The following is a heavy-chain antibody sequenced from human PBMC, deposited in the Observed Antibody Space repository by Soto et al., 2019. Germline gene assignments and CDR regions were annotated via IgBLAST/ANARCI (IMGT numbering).Heavy chain of an antibody. V-gene: IGHV3-23*01. Sequence: GGSLRLSCAASGFTFSSYAISWVRQAPGKGLEWASAISGSGGSTYYADSVKGRFTISRDNSKNTLYLQMNSLRAEDTAVYYCANAFGVVIYSSLHFWGQRPLVTVSS. D-gene: IGHD3-3*01. J-gene: IGHJ4*02. CDR2: ISGSGGST. CDR3: ANAFGVVIYSSLHF. CDR1: GFTFSSYA.